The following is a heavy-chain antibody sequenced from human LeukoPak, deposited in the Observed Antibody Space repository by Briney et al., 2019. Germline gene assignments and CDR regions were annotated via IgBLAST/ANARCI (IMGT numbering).Heavy chain of an antibody. D-gene: IGHD5-24*01. CDR1: GGSISSYY. CDR3: AGYARDGYNHRFDY. Sequence: SETLSLTCTVSGGSISSYYWSWIRQPPGRGLEWIGYIYYSGSTNYNPSLKSRVTISVDTSKNQFSLKLSSVTAADTAVYYCAGYARDGYNHRFDYWGQGTLVTVSS. CDR2: IYYSGST. V-gene: IGHV4-59*08. J-gene: IGHJ4*02.